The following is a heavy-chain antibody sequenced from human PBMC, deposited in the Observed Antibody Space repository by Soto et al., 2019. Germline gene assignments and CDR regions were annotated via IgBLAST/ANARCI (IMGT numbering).Heavy chain of an antibody. J-gene: IGHJ4*02. CDR3: ARDRDFDY. Sequence: ASVKVSCKASGGTFSSYTISWVRQAPGQGLEWMGRIIANHGITNYAQKLQGRVTMTTDKSTSTAYMELRSLRSDDTAVYYCARDRDFDYWGQGTLVTVSS. CDR2: IIANHGIT. CDR1: GGTFSSYT. V-gene: IGHV1-18*01.